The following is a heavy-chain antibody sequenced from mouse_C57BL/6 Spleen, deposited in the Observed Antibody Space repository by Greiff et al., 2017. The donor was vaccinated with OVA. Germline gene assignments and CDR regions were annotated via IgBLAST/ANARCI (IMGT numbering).Heavy chain of an antibody. CDR3: AREGAYDYRFAY. Sequence: QVQLQQPGAELVKPGASVKLSCKASGYTFTSYWMHWVKQRPGRGLEGIGRIDPKGGGTKYNEKFKSKATLTVDKPSSKAYMQLSSLTSEDSAVYYCAREGAYDYRFAYWGQGTLVTVSA. CDR2: IDPKGGGT. D-gene: IGHD2-4*01. V-gene: IGHV1-72*01. J-gene: IGHJ3*01. CDR1: GYTFTSYW.